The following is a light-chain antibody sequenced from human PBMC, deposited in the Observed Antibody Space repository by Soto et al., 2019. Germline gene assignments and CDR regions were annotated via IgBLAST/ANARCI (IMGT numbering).Light chain of an antibody. CDR2: DAS. Sequence: DIQMTQSPSTLSASVGDRVTITCRASQSISDWLAWYQQKPGKAPKFLIYDASTLESGVPSRFSGSGFGTEFSLTISSLQPDDFGSYYCQHMRTFGQGTKVDIK. J-gene: IGKJ1*01. V-gene: IGKV1-5*01. CDR1: QSISDW. CDR3: QHMRT.